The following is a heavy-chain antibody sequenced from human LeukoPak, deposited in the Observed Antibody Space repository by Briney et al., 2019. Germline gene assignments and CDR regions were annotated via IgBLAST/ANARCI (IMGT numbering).Heavy chain of an antibody. CDR3: ARKGGTGSYYYYMDV. CDR2: IKQDGSEK. Sequence: GGSLRLSRAASGFTFSSYWMSWVRQAPGKGLEWVANIKQDGSEKYYVESVKGRFTISRDNAKNSLYLQMNSLRAEDTAVYYCARKGGTGSYYYYMDVWGKGTTVTVSS. V-gene: IGHV3-7*01. D-gene: IGHD3/OR15-3a*01. CDR1: GFTFSSYW. J-gene: IGHJ6*03.